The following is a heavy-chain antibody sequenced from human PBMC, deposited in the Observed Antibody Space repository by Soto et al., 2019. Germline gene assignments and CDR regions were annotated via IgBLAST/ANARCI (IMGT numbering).Heavy chain of an antibody. CDR2: IIPVFDKA. J-gene: IGHJ3*01. Sequence: QVQLVQSGADVKKPGSSVKVSCKTSGGSFGSSAISWVRQAPAQGLEWMGEIIPVFDKANYAQNFEGRLNITAAETTGTVFMELSSLRSEDTAVYFCARLRRDWGDAFDLWGLGTFVTVSS. D-gene: IGHD3-16*01. CDR3: ARLRRDWGDAFDL. V-gene: IGHV1-69*01. CDR1: GGSFGSSA.